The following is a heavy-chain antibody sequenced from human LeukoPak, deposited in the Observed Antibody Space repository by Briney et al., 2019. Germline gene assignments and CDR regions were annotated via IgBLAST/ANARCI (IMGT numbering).Heavy chain of an antibody. CDR1: GFTFGRHW. J-gene: IGHJ5*02. CDR2: MNKGGSET. D-gene: IGHD3-10*01. V-gene: IGHV3-7*01. Sequence: GGSLRLSCAASGFTFGRHWMSWVRQAPGKGLEWVAHMNKGGSETTNVDSVKGRFTISRDDAKNLVFLQMNSLRVEDTAVYYCARDSGPDSWEPCIDPWGQGTLVTVSS. CDR3: ARDSGPDSWEPCIDP.